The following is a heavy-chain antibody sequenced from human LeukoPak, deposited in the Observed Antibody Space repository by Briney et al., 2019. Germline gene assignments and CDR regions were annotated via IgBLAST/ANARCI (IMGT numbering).Heavy chain of an antibody. J-gene: IGHJ4*02. CDR2: ISYDGSNK. V-gene: IGHV3-30*03. Sequence: SGGSLRLSCAASGFTFSSYGMHWVRQAPGKGLEWVAVISYDGSNKYYADSVKGRFTISRDNSKNTLYLQMNSLRAEGTAVYYCATRAVGSDYWGQGTLVTVSS. CDR3: ATRAVGSDY. D-gene: IGHD6-19*01. CDR1: GFTFSSYG.